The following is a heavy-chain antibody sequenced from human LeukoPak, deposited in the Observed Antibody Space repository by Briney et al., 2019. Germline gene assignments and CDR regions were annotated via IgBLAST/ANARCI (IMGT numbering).Heavy chain of an antibody. CDR3: ARDYYDSSGAISFDY. J-gene: IGHJ4*02. CDR2: INAGNGNT. CDR1: GYTFTSYA. V-gene: IGHV1-3*01. Sequence: ASVKVSCKASGYTFTSYAMHWVRQAPGQRLEWMGWINAGNGNTKYSQKFQGRVTVTRDTSASTAYVELSSLRSEDTAVYYCARDYYDSSGAISFDYWGQGTWSPSPQ. D-gene: IGHD3-22*01.